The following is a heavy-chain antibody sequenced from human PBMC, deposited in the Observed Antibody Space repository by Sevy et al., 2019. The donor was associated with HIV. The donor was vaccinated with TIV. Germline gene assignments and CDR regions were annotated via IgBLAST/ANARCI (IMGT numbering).Heavy chain of an antibody. J-gene: IGHJ4*02. CDR1: GGSISSGGYS. CDR3: ARIALSGYNFDS. D-gene: IGHD3-22*01. CDR2: IYHTGST. Sequence: SETLSLTCAVSGGSISSGGYSWTWIRQPPGKGLEWLGYIYHTGSTYYNPSLTSRVTISLDGSKNQFSLKLNSVTAADTAVYYCARIALSGYNFDSWGQGTLVTVSS. V-gene: IGHV4-30-2*01.